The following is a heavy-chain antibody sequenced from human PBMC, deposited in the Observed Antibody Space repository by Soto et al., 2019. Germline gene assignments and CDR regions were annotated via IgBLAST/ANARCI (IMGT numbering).Heavy chain of an antibody. CDR2: INHSGST. V-gene: IGHV4-34*01. D-gene: IGHD6-6*01. CDR3: ARSISYYYGMDV. Sequence: PSETLSLTCAVYGGSFSGYYWSWIRQPPGKGLEWIGEINHSGSTNYNPSLKSRVTLSVDTSKNQFSLKLSSVTAADTAVYYCARSISYYYGMDVWGQGTTVTVSS. CDR1: GGSFSGYY. J-gene: IGHJ6*02.